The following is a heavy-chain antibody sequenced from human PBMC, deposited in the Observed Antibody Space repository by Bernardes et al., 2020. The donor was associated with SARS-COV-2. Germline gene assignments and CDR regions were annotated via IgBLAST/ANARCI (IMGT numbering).Heavy chain of an antibody. Sequence: SVKVSCKASGGTFSSYAISWVRQAPGQGLEWMGRIIPIFGTANYAQKFQGRVTITADESTSTAYMELSSLRSEDTAVYYGARAGGGSSSWNKGGGAFDIWGQGTMVTVSS. V-gene: IGHV1-69*13. CDR1: GGTFSSYA. CDR2: IIPIFGTA. D-gene: IGHD6-13*01. CDR3: ARAGGGSSSWNKGGGAFDI. J-gene: IGHJ3*02.